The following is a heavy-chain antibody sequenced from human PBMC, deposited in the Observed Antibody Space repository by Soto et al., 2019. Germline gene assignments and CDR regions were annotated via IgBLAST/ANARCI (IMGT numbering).Heavy chain of an antibody. D-gene: IGHD3-22*01. V-gene: IGHV1-69*02. CDR2: IIPILGIA. Sequence: QVQLVQSGAEVKKPGSAVKVSCEASGGTFSSYTISWVRHAPGQGLEWMGRIIPILGIANYAQKFQGRVTITADKSTSTAYMELSSLRSEDTAVYYCALGGYYDSSRDFDYWGQGTLVTVSS. CDR1: GGTFSSYT. CDR3: ALGGYYDSSRDFDY. J-gene: IGHJ4*02.